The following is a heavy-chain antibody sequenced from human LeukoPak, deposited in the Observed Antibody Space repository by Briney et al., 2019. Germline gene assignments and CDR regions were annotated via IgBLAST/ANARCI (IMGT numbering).Heavy chain of an antibody. CDR1: GFTFSSSA. Sequence: GGSLRLPCAASGFTFSSSAMSWVRQAPGKGLEWVSAISNNGGYTYYADSVQGRFTISRDNAKNSLCLQMNSLRAEDTAVYYCARTAYYYVSSGYDDAFDIWGQGTMVTVSS. V-gene: IGHV3-23*01. J-gene: IGHJ3*02. D-gene: IGHD3-22*01. CDR2: ISNNGGYT. CDR3: ARTAYYYVSSGYDDAFDI.